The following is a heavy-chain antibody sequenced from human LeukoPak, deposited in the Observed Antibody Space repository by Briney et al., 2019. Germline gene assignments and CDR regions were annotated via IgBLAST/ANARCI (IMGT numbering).Heavy chain of an antibody. CDR3: ARDLGYSGSYYYYGMGV. D-gene: IGHD1-26*01. V-gene: IGHV3-66*01. CDR1: GFTVSSNY. Sequence: GGSLRLSCAASGFTVSSNYMSWVRQAPGKGLEWVPVIYSGGSTYYADSVKGRFTISRDNSKNTLYLQMNSLRAEDTAVYYCARDLGYSGSYYYYGMGVWGQGTTVTVSS. J-gene: IGHJ6*02. CDR2: IYSGGST.